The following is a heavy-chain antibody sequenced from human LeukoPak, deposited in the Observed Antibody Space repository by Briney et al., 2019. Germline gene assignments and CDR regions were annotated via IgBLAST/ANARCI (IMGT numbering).Heavy chain of an antibody. V-gene: IGHV1-69*13. D-gene: IGHD3-22*01. CDR3: ARDTYYYDSSGPSLLDY. J-gene: IGHJ4*02. Sequence: ASVKVSCKASGGTFSSYAISWVRQAPGQGLGWMGGIIPIFGTANYAQKFQGRVTITADESTSTAYMELSSLRSEDTAVYYCARDTYYYDSSGPSLLDYWGQGTLVTVSS. CDR1: GGTFSSYA. CDR2: IIPIFGTA.